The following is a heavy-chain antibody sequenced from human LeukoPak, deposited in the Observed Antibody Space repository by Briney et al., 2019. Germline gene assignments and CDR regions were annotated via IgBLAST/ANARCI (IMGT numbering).Heavy chain of an antibody. V-gene: IGHV3-23*01. D-gene: IGHD6-19*01. CDR3: VKDSVVVAGLVNYFDY. J-gene: IGHJ4*02. Sequence: GGSLRLSCAASGFTLINYAMSWVRQAPGKGLEWVSAISGSGGDTFYTDSVKGRFTISRDNSKNTLYLQMKGLRAEDTAVYYCVKDSVVVAGLVNYFDYWGQGTLVTVSS. CDR1: GFTLINYA. CDR2: ISGSGGDT.